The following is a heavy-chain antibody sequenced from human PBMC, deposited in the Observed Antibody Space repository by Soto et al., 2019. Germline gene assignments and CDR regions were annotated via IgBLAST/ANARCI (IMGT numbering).Heavy chain of an antibody. J-gene: IGHJ5*02. D-gene: IGHD1-26*01. CDR1: AFTFPSSA. CDR2: IVVGRDNT. V-gene: IGHV1-58*01. CDR3: ARVSRELWPYNWFDP. Sequence: VQVSCKTSAFTFPSSAVQWVRQARGQRLGWMGWIVVGRDNTNYAEKFQGRVTITGDESTSTAYMELSSLRSEDTAVYYCARVSRELWPYNWFDPWGQGTLVTSP.